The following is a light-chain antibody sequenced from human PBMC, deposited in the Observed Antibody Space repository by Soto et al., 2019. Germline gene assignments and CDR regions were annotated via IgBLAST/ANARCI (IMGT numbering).Light chain of an antibody. CDR2: GAS. Sequence: EIVMTQSPATLSVSPGERATLSCRGSQSLSSNLAWYQQKPGQAPRLLIYGASTRATGIPARFSGSGSGTEFTLTISSLQSEDFAVYYCQQYNNWPWTFGPGTKVEIK. J-gene: IGKJ1*01. V-gene: IGKV3-15*01. CDR3: QQYNNWPWT. CDR1: QSLSSN.